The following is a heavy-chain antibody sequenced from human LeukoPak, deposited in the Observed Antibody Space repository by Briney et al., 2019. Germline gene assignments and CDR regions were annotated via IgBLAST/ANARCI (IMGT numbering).Heavy chain of an antibody. D-gene: IGHD3-3*01. V-gene: IGHV4-34*01. J-gene: IGHJ6*03. CDR1: GGSFSGYY. CDR3: ARGLLYGYDFWSGSLGYYMDV. Sequence: PSETLSLTCAVYGGSFSGYYWSWIRQPPGKGLEWIGEINHSGSTNYNPSLKSRVTISVDTSKTQFSLKLSSVTAADTAVYYCARGLLYGYDFWSGSLGYYMDVWGKGTTVTVSS. CDR2: INHSGST.